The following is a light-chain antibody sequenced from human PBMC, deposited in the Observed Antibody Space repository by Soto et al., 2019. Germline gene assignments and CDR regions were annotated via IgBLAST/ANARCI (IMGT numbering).Light chain of an antibody. CDR2: GAS. CDR3: QQYNNCPPLT. J-gene: IGKJ4*01. V-gene: IGKV3-15*01. CDR1: QSVSSN. Sequence: EIVMTQSPATLSVSPGERATLSCRASQSVSSNLAWYQQKPGQAPRLLIYGASTMDTSIPARFSGSGSGTEFTLIISSLQSEDFAVYYCQQYNNCPPLTFGGGTKVEIK.